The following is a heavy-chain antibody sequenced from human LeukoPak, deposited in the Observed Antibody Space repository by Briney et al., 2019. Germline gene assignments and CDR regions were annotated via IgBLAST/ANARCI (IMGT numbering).Heavy chain of an antibody. CDR1: GFSFSSYE. J-gene: IGHJ4*02. CDR3: AKDGRGSGYFPDY. Sequence: GGSLRLSCAASGFSFSSYEMNWVRQAPGKGLEWVSYISSSGRTMYYADSVKGRFTISRDNSKNTLYLQMNSLRPEDSAVHYCAKDGRGSGYFPDYWGQGTLVTVSS. D-gene: IGHD3-22*01. V-gene: IGHV3-48*03. CDR2: ISSSGRTM.